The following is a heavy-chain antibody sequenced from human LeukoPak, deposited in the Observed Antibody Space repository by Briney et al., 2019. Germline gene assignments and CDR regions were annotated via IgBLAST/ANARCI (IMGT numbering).Heavy chain of an antibody. Sequence: KSGGSLRLSCAASGFTFSSYSMNWVRQAPGKGLEWVSSISSSSSYIYYADSVKGRFTISRDNAKNSLYLQMNSLRAEDTAVYYWARYFWGELSYYFDYWGQGTLVTVSS. CDR3: ARYFWGELSYYFDY. V-gene: IGHV3-21*01. CDR2: ISSSSSYI. CDR1: GFTFSSYS. J-gene: IGHJ4*02. D-gene: IGHD3-16*02.